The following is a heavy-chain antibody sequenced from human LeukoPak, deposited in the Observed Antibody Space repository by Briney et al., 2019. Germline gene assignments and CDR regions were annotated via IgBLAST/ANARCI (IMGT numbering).Heavy chain of an antibody. CDR1: GGSISSYY. D-gene: IGHD3-3*01. CDR3: ARAGESYDFWSGYPLGPFDY. Sequence: PSETLSLTCTVSGGSISSYYWSWIRQPPGKGLEWIGYINYSGSTNYNPSLKSRVTISVDTSKNQFSLKLSSVTAADTAVYYCARAGESYDFWSGYPLGPFDYWGQGTLVTVSS. J-gene: IGHJ4*02. CDR2: INYSGST. V-gene: IGHV4-59*01.